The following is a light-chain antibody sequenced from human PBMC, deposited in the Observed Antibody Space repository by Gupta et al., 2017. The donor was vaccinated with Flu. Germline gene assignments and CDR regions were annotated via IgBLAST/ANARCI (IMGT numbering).Light chain of an antibody. Sequence: PATLSLSRGGGATLSCRGSQNGDVYVGWFQQHPSQAPRLIIYDASKRASGVPGMFSGSGSTKDFTLTISSLEPEDFAFYCCQQHRTWRTFGQGTRVETK. CDR1: QNGDVY. V-gene: IGKV3-11*01. CDR2: DAS. CDR3: QQHRTWRT. J-gene: IGKJ2*02.